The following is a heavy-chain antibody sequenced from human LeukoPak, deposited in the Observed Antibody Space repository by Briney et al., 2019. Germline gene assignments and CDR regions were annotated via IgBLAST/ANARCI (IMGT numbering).Heavy chain of an antibody. V-gene: IGHV3-33*01. J-gene: IGHJ5*02. CDR1: GFTFSSYG. D-gene: IGHD3-10*01. CDR3: AREKYGSDATKLNWFDP. CDR2: IWYDGSNK. Sequence: GGSLRLSRAASGFTFSSYGMHWVRQAPGKGLEWVAVIWYDGSNKYYADSVKGRFTISRDNSRNTLYLQMNSLRAEDTAVYYCAREKYGSDATKLNWFDPWGQGTLVTVSS.